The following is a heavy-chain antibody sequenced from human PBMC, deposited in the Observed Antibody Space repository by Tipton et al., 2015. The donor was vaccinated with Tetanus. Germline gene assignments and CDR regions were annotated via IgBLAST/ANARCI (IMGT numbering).Heavy chain of an antibody. CDR3: ANHPGAKTQFDY. D-gene: IGHD1-26*01. CDR2: IYYSGST. J-gene: IGHJ4*02. V-gene: IGHV4-39*01. CDR1: GGSISSSSYY. Sequence: TLSLTCTVSGGSISSSSYYWGWIRQPPGKGLEWIGSIYYSGSTYYNPSLKSRVTISVDTSKNQFSLKLSSVTAPDTAVYYCANHPGAKTQFDYWGQGTLVTVSS.